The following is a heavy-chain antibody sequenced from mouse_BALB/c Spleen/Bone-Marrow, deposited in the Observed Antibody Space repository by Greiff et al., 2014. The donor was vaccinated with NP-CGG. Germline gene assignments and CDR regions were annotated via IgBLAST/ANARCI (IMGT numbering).Heavy chain of an antibody. CDR1: GYTFTDYT. CDR3: ARGRWYY. V-gene: IGHV1-22*01. Sequence: VQLKESGPELAKPGASVKISCKTSGYTFTDYTLHWVKQSHGKSLEWIGGVNPNIGGTSYNQKSKGKASLTVNKSSTTAYMELRSLTSEDSAVYYCARGRWYYWGQGTTLTVSS. D-gene: IGHD2-3*01. CDR2: VNPNIGGT. J-gene: IGHJ2*01.